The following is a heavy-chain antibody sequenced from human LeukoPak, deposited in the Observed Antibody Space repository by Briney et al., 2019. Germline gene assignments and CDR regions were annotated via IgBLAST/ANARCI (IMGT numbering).Heavy chain of an antibody. CDR3: ARSSTGFDY. CDR2: INSDGSTT. V-gene: IGHV3-74*01. J-gene: IGHJ4*02. CDR1: GFTISSYW. Sequence: PGGSLRLSCAASGFTISSYWMHWVRQAPGKGLVWVSRINSDGSTTIYADSVKGRFTISRDNAKNTLYLQMNSLRAEDTAVYYCARSSTGFDYWGQGTLVTVSP.